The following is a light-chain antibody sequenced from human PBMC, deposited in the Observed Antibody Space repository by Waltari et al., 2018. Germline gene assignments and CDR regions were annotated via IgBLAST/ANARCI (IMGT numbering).Light chain of an antibody. CDR2: GAS. Sequence: EIVMTQSPATLSVSPGERATLSCRASQSVGNNLAWFQQKPGQAPRLLIYGASTRATGIPARFSGSGSGTEFTLTVSSLHSEDFAVYYCRQYNNWPPLTFGGGTKVEIK. CDR1: QSVGNN. J-gene: IGKJ4*01. CDR3: RQYNNWPPLT. V-gene: IGKV3-15*01.